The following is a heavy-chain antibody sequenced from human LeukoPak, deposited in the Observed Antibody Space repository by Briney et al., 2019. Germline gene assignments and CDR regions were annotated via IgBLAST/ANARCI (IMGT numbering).Heavy chain of an antibody. Sequence: SSETLSLTCTVSGYSIRSGYYWGWIRQPPGKGLEWIGSIYHSGANYYNPSLNSRVTMSVDTSKNQFSLNLSSVTAADTAVYYCAKAGRQHLGNFDSWGQGTLVSVSS. CDR3: AKAGRQHLGNFDS. J-gene: IGHJ4*02. CDR2: IYHSGAN. D-gene: IGHD6-13*01. V-gene: IGHV4-38-2*02. CDR1: GYSIRSGYY.